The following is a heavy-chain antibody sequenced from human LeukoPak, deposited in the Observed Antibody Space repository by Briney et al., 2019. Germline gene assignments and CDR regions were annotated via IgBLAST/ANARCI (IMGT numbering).Heavy chain of an antibody. D-gene: IGHD5-24*01. J-gene: IGHJ4*02. CDR3: AINHRDGYSELGY. Sequence: GGSLRLSCAASGFTFSSYGMSWVRQAPGKGLEWVSAISGSGGSTYYADSVKGRFTISRDNSKNTLYLQMNSLRAEDTAVYYCAINHRDGYSELGYWGQGTLVIVSS. CDR1: GFTFSSYG. V-gene: IGHV3-23*01. CDR2: ISGSGGST.